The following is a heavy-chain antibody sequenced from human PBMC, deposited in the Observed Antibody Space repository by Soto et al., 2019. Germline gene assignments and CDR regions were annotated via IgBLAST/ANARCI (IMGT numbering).Heavy chain of an antibody. CDR2: ISSSGSTI. V-gene: IGHV3-11*01. Sequence: QVQLVESGGGLVKPGGSLRLSCAASGFTFSDYYMTWIRQAPGKGLEWVSYISSSGSTIYYADSVKGRFTISRDNAKNSLYLQMNSMRADDTAVYYCARGGYCSSTSCYPQYSQHWGQGTLVTVSS. CDR1: GFTFSDYY. D-gene: IGHD2-2*01. J-gene: IGHJ1*01. CDR3: ARGGYCSSTSCYPQYSQH.